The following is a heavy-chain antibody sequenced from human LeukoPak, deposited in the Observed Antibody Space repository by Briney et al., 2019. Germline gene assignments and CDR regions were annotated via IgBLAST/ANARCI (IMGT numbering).Heavy chain of an antibody. CDR3: ARKGRIAPYWYFDL. J-gene: IGHJ2*01. D-gene: IGHD6-13*01. CDR2: MNPNSGNT. Sequence: ASVTVSCKASGYTFTGYYMHWVRQATGQGLEWMGWMNPNSGNTGYAQKFQGRVTITRNTSISTAYMELSSLRSEDTAVYYCARKGRIAPYWYFDLWGRGTLVTVSS. CDR1: GYTFTGYY. V-gene: IGHV1-8*03.